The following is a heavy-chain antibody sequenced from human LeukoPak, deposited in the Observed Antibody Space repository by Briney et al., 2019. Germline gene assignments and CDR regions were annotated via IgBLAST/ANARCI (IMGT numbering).Heavy chain of an antibody. Sequence: GGSLRLSCAASGFTFSSYGMHWVRQAPGKGLEWVAVISYDGSNEYYADSVKGRFTISRDNSKNTPYLQMNSLRAEDTAVYYCAKDADRYCSSTSCHSPFDYWGQGTLVTVSS. CDR1: GFTFSSYG. D-gene: IGHD2-2*01. V-gene: IGHV3-30*18. CDR2: ISYDGSNE. CDR3: AKDADRYCSSTSCHSPFDY. J-gene: IGHJ4*02.